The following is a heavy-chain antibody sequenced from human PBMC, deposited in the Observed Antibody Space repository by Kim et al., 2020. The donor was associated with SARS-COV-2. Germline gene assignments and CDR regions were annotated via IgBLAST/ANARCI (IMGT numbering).Heavy chain of an antibody. CDR1: GFTFDTYA. CDR2: ISGGALNK. Sequence: GGSLRLSCVASGFTFDTYAMSWVRQAPGKGLEWVSVISGGALNKFYADSVRGRFTITRDNSKNTLYLQMNSLRDEDTALYYCSKMVIMDGYNYFYYYAMDGWGQWTTVTVSS. J-gene: IGHJ6*02. V-gene: IGHV3-23*01. D-gene: IGHD2-21*01. CDR3: SKMVIMDGYNYFYYYAMDG.